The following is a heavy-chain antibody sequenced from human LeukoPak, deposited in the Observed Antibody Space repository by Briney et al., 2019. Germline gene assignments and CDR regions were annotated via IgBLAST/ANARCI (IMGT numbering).Heavy chain of an antibody. CDR3: AATKNYIRMGFVG. J-gene: IGHJ4*02. V-gene: IGHV1-18*01. D-gene: IGHD5-24*01. CDR2: VSAYNGNT. CDR1: GYTFTSYG. Sequence: GASVKVSCKASGYTFTSYGISWVRQAPGQGLEWMGWVSAYNGNTNYAQKLQGRVTMTTDTSTSTAYMELGSLRSDDTAVYYCAATKNYIRMGFVGWGQGTLVTVSS.